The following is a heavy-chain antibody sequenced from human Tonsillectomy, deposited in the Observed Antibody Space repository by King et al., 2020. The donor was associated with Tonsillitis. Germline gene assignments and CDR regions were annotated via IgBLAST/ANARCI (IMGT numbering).Heavy chain of an antibody. V-gene: IGHV6-1*01. CDR2: TYYRAKWYN. D-gene: IGHD6-13*01. CDR3: AKGDTVAAAGPYNWFDP. CDR1: GDSVSSNSAA. J-gene: IGHJ5*02. Sequence: VQLQQSGPGLVKHSQTLSLTCAISGDSVSSNSAAWNRIRQSPSRGLEWTGRTYYRAKWYNEYAVYVKSRITINPDTSKNQFSLQLNSVTPEDTAVYYCAKGDTVAAAGPYNWFDPWGQGTLVTVSS.